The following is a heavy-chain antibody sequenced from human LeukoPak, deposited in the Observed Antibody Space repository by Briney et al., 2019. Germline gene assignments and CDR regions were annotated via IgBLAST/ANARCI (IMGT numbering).Heavy chain of an antibody. CDR2: IKQDGSEK. CDR1: GFTFSSYW. CDR3: ARDQGRWFGSTDAFDI. D-gene: IGHD3-10*01. V-gene: IGHV3-7*01. Sequence: GGSLRLSCAASGFTFSSYWMSWVRQAPGKGLEWAANIKQDGSEKYYVDSVKGRFTISRDNAKNSLYLQMNSLRAEDTAVYYCARDQGRWFGSTDAFDIWGQGTMVTVSS. J-gene: IGHJ3*02.